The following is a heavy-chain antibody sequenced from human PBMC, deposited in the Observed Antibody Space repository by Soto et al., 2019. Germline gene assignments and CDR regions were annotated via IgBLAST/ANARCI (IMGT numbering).Heavy chain of an antibody. J-gene: IGHJ4*02. CDR1: GGSFSGYY. D-gene: IGHD2-21*01. V-gene: IGHV4-34*01. Sequence: SETLSLTCAVYGGSFSGYYWSWIRQPPGKGLEWIGEINHSGSTNYNPSLKSRVTISVDTSKNQFSLKLSSVTAADTAVYYCARGDLRAYCGGPCRHFDYWGQGTLVTVSS. CDR2: INHSGST. CDR3: ARGDLRAYCGGPCRHFDY.